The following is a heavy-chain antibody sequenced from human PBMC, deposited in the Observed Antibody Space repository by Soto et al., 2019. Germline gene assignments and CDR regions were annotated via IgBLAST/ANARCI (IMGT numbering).Heavy chain of an antibody. CDR2: MNPNSGNT. CDR3: ARGSPRITIFGVVSGRGYYMDV. Sequence: ASVKVSCKASGYTFTSYDINWVRQATGQGLEWMGWMNPNSGNTGYAQKFQGRVTMTRNTSISTAYMELSSLRSEDTAVYCCARGSPRITIFGVVSGRGYYMDVWGKGTTVTVSS. V-gene: IGHV1-8*01. CDR1: GYTFTSYD. D-gene: IGHD3-3*01. J-gene: IGHJ6*03.